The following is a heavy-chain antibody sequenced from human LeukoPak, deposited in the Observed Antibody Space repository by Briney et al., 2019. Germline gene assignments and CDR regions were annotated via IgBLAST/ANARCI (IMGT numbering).Heavy chain of an antibody. CDR1: GGTFSTSA. Sequence: ASVKVSCKASGGTFSTSAISWVRQAPGQGLEWMGGIIPMFGTPNYAQKFQGRVTITTDESTSTAYMGLSSLRSEDTAVYYCARAWGGYDTSGPFDYWGQGTLVTVSS. J-gene: IGHJ4*02. D-gene: IGHD3-22*01. V-gene: IGHV1-69*05. CDR2: IIPMFGTP. CDR3: ARAWGGYDTSGPFDY.